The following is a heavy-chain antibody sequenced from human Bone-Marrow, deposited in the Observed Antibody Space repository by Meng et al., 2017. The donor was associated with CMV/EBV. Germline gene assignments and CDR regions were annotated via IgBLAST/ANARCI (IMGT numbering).Heavy chain of an antibody. CDR2: ISSSGSYI. D-gene: IGHD2-21*01. Sequence: GESLKISCVVSGLSFSNYGMSWVRQAPGKGPEWVSSISSSGSYIYYADSVKGRFTISRDNAQNSLYLQMDSLRAEDTAVYYCARDVSPRSSAYFAIYYFYALDVWGQGTTVTVSS. CDR1: GLSFSNYG. V-gene: IGHV3-21*01. CDR3: ARDVSPRSSAYFAIYYFYALDV. J-gene: IGHJ6*02.